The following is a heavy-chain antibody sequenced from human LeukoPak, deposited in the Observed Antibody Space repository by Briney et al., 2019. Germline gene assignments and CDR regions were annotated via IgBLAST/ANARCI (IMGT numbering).Heavy chain of an antibody. CDR3: AKNRSGWYYLDY. CDR2: ITWNSAPN. Sequence: GGSLRLSCAASGFSFDDYAMHWVRQVPGKGLEWVSGITWNSAPNGYADSVKGRFTISRDNSKNSLYLQMNSLTVEDTAVYYCAKNRSGWYYLDYWGQGTLVTVSS. J-gene: IGHJ4*02. D-gene: IGHD6-19*01. V-gene: IGHV3-9*01. CDR1: GFSFDDYA.